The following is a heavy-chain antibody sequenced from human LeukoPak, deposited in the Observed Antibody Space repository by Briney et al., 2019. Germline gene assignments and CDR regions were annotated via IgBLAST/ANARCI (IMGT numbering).Heavy chain of an antibody. Sequence: GXTXXXYGMXXVRQAPGKGLEWVAVISYDGSNKYYADSVKGRFTISRDNSKNTLYLQMNSLRAEDTAVYYCARVGFGYYDSSGYMDRYFDYWGQGTLVTVSS. CDR3: ARVGFGYYDSSGYMDRYFDY. D-gene: IGHD3-22*01. J-gene: IGHJ4*02. CDR1: GXTXXXYG. V-gene: IGHV3-30*03. CDR2: ISYDGSNK.